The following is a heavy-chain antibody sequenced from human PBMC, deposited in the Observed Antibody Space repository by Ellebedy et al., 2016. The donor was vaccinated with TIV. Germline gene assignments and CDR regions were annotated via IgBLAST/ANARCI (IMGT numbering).Heavy chain of an antibody. V-gene: IGHV3-11*01. CDR3: ARTRGLGPAGFFDL. D-gene: IGHD3-16*01. J-gene: IGHJ4*02. CDR2: ITDIGSSM. Sequence: GESLKISXAASGFTFSDYYMSWIRQAPGKGLEWLAYITDIGSSMNYADSLKGRFSVSRDNAKNSLYLQMNSLRADDTAVYSCARTRGLGPAGFFDLWGQGDLVTVSS. CDR1: GFTFSDYY.